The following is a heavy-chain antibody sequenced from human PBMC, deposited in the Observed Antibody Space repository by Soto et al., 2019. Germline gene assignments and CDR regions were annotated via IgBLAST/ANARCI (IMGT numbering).Heavy chain of an antibody. CDR3: ATDRVAFDM. V-gene: IGHV1-2*02. CDR2: INPKSGGT. J-gene: IGHJ3*02. Sequence: SVKGACKAAGYVLTGYYIHWVRQAPGQGLEWMGWINPKSGGTKYAEKFQGRVSMTGDTSITTAYLELSSLTSDDTAVYYCATDRVAFDMWGQGTEVTVSS. D-gene: IGHD3-22*01. CDR1: GYVLTGYY.